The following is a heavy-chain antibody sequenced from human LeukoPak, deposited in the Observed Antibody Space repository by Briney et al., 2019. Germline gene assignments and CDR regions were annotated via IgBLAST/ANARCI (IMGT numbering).Heavy chain of an antibody. D-gene: IGHD1-26*01. J-gene: IGHJ4*02. CDR1: GGSISSSSYY. CDR3: AREMWELRDY. CDR2: IYYSGST. Sequence: SETLSLTCTVSGGSISSSSYYWGWIRQPPGKGLEWIGSIYYSGSTYYNPSLKSRVTISVDTSKNQFSLKLSSVTAADTAVYYCAREMWELRDYWGQGTLVTVSS. V-gene: IGHV4-39*02.